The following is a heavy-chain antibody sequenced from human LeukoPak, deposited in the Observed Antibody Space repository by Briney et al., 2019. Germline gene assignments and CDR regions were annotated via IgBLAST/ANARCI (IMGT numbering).Heavy chain of an antibody. CDR1: GYTFTGYY. Sequence: ASVKVSCKASGYTFTGYYMHWVRQAPGQGLEWMGWINPNSGGTNYAQKFQGRVTMTRDTSISTAYMELSRLRSDDTAVYYCAREMVDYVWGSYRWYYYYGMDVWGQGTTVTVSS. D-gene: IGHD3-16*02. CDR3: AREMVDYVWGSYRWYYYYGMDV. J-gene: IGHJ6*02. CDR2: INPNSGGT. V-gene: IGHV1-2*02.